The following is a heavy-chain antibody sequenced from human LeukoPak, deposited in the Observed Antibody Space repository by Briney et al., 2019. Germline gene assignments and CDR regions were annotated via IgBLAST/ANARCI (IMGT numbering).Heavy chain of an antibody. CDR1: GFTFSTYA. Sequence: PGGSLRLSCAASGFTFSTYAMSWVRQAPGKGLEWVSAISGSGGSTYYADSVKGRFTISRDNSKNMLYLQMNSLRVEDTAVYYCAKAAVVASTPVDYWGQGTLVTVSS. D-gene: IGHD3-22*01. V-gene: IGHV3-23*01. CDR2: ISGSGGST. J-gene: IGHJ4*02. CDR3: AKAAVVASTPVDY.